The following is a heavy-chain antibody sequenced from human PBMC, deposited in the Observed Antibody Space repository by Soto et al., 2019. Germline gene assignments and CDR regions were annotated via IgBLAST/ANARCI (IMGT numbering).Heavy chain of an antibody. D-gene: IGHD6-6*01. V-gene: IGHV1-18*01. CDR3: ARDLRKLAPRPTSPRFDP. CDR2: ISAYNGNT. Sequence: EASVKVSCKASGYTFTSYGISWVRQAPGQGLEWMGWISAYNGNTNYAQKLQGRVTMTTDTSTSTAYMELRSLRSDDTAVYYCARDLRKLAPRPTSPRFDPWGQGTLVNVSS. CDR1: GYTFTSYG. J-gene: IGHJ5*02.